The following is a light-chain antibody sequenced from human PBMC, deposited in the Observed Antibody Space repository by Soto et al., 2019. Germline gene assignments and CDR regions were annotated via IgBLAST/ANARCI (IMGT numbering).Light chain of an antibody. CDR2: DVS. Sequence: QSVLTQPRSVSGSPGQSVTISCTGTSSDVSGYNYVSWYQQHPGKAPKLMIYDVSKRPSGVPDRFSGSKSGNTASLTISGLQAEDEADYYCCSYAGSYTLFGGGTKLTVL. CDR1: SSDVSGYNY. V-gene: IGLV2-11*01. CDR3: CSYAGSYTL. J-gene: IGLJ2*01.